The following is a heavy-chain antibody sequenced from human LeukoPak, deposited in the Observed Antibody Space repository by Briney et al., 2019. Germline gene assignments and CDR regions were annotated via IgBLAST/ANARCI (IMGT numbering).Heavy chain of an antibody. CDR3: ARFRYYDSSGYYPYYFDY. CDR1: GGSISSYY. CDR2: IYYSGST. D-gene: IGHD3-22*01. J-gene: IGHJ4*02. V-gene: IGHV4-59*01. Sequence: PSETLSLTCTVSGGSISSYYWSWIRQPPGKGLEWIGYIYYSGSTNYNPSLKSRVTISVDTSKNPFSLKLSSVTAADTAVYYCARFRYYDSSGYYPYYFDYWGQETLVTVSS.